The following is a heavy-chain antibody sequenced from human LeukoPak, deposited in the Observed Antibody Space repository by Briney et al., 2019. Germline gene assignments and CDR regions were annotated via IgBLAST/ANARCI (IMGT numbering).Heavy chain of an antibody. CDR3: ANGGYNSPSYNY. Sequence: SETLSLTFTVSGGSISSYYWSWIRQPPGKGLEWIGYFYYSGSTNYNPSLKSRVTISVDTSKNQFSLKLSSVTAADTAVYYCANGGYNSPSYNYWGQGTLVTVSS. J-gene: IGHJ4*02. CDR1: GGSISSYY. D-gene: IGHD5-18*01. V-gene: IGHV4-59*01. CDR2: FYYSGST.